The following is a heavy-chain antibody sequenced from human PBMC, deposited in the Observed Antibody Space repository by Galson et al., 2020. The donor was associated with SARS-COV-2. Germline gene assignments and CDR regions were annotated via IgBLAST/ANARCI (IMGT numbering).Heavy chain of an antibody. Sequence: SETLSLTCAVYGGSFSGYYWSWIRQPPGKGLEWIGEINHSGSTNYNPSLKSRVTISVDTSKNQFSLKLSSVTAADTAVYYCARGRWYYDILTGYYFRPGHWVDPWGQGTLVTVSS. J-gene: IGHJ5*02. CDR2: INHSGST. V-gene: IGHV4-34*01. D-gene: IGHD3-9*01. CDR3: ARGRWYYDILTGYYFRPGHWVDP. CDR1: GGSFSGYY.